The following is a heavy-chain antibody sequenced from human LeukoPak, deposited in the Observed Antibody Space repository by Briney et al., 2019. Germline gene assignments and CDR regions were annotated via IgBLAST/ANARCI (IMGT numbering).Heavy chain of an antibody. J-gene: IGHJ6*02. CDR2: IYYSGST. Sequence: SETLSLTYTVSGGSISSYYWSWIRQPPGKGLEWIGYIYYSGSTNYNPSLKSRVTISADTSKNQFSLKLSSVTAADTAVYYCARLGSSSWWDYYYYGMDVWGQGTTVTVSS. CDR1: GGSISSYY. CDR3: ARLGSSSWWDYYYYGMDV. V-gene: IGHV4-59*08. D-gene: IGHD6-13*01.